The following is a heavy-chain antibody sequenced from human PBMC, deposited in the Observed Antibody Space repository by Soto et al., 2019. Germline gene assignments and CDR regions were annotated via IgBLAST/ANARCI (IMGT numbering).Heavy chain of an antibody. V-gene: IGHV1-69*13. CDR3: AADLITMVRGVIITTYGMDV. J-gene: IGHJ6*02. D-gene: IGHD3-10*01. Sequence: SVKVSCKASGGTFSSYAISWVRQAPGQGLEWMGGIIPIFGTANYAQKFQGRVTITADESTSTAYMELSSLRSEDTAVYYCAADLITMVRGVIITTYGMDVWGQGTTVTVSS. CDR2: IIPIFGTA. CDR1: GGTFSSYA.